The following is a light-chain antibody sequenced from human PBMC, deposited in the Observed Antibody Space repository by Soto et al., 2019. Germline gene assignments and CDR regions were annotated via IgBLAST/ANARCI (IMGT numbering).Light chain of an antibody. CDR2: DAS. CDR3: QQPISFPTT. J-gene: IGKJ5*01. CDR1: QSVSKY. V-gene: IGKV3-11*01. Sequence: ATLALAHGAGATLSCRASQSVSKYLTWYQQKPGQAPRLLIYDASNMATGIPARFSGSGSGTDFTLTISSLQPEDFATYYCQQPISFPTTFGQGTRLEIK.